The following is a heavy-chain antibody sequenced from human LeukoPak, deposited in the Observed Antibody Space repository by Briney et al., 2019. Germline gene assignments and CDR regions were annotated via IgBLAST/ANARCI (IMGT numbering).Heavy chain of an antibody. D-gene: IGHD6-6*01. Sequence: SETLSLTCAVYGGSFSGYYWSWIRQSPGKGLEWIGEINHSGSTNYNPSLNSRVTISVDTSKNQFSLRLSSVTAADTAVYYCARRRQYDSSLFWNFDLWGRGTLVTVSS. V-gene: IGHV4-34*01. CDR2: INHSGST. J-gene: IGHJ2*01. CDR3: ARRRQYDSSLFWNFDL. CDR1: GGSFSGYY.